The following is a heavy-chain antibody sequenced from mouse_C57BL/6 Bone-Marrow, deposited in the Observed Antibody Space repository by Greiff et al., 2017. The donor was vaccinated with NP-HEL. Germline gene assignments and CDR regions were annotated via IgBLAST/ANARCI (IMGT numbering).Heavy chain of an antibody. D-gene: IGHD1-1*01. Sequence: DVQLQESGGGLVQPGGSMKLSCAASGFTFSDAWMDWVRQSPEKGLEWVAEIRNKANNHATYYAESVKGRFTISRDDSKSSVYLQMNSLRAEDTGIYYCTRHDGSSYEFAYWGQGTLVTVSA. CDR1: GFTFSDAW. CDR2: IRNKANNHAT. CDR3: TRHDGSSYEFAY. J-gene: IGHJ3*01. V-gene: IGHV6-6*01.